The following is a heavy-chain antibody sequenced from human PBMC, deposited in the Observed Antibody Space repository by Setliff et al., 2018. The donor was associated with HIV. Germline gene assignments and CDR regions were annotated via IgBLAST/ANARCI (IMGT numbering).Heavy chain of an antibody. D-gene: IGHD2-2*01. CDR2: IYYSGST. V-gene: IGHV4-39*01. Sequence: SETLSLTCTVSGGSISSSSYYWGWIRQPPGKGLEWIGSIYYSGSTYYNPSLTSRVTISVDTSKNQFSLKLSSVTAADTAVYYCARPADCSSTSCYLWYFDLWGRGTLVTVSS. CDR3: ARPADCSSTSCYLWYFDL. J-gene: IGHJ2*01. CDR1: GGSISSSSYY.